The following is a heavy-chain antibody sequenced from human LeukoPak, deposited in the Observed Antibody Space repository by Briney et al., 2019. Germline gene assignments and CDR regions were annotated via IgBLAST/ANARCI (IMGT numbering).Heavy chain of an antibody. D-gene: IGHD3-22*01. Sequence: GGSLRLSCAASGFTFSSYWMSWVRQAPGKGLEWVANIKQDGSEKYYVDSVKGRFTISRDNAKNSLYLQMNSLRAEDTAVYYCARGIMYYYDRVLDYWGQGTLVTVSS. V-gene: IGHV3-7*01. J-gene: IGHJ4*02. CDR3: ARGIMYYYDRVLDY. CDR1: GFTFSSYW. CDR2: IKQDGSEK.